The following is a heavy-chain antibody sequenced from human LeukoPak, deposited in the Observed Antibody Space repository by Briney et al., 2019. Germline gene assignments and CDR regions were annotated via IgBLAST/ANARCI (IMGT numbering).Heavy chain of an antibody. CDR1: GYTFTSYY. CDR3: ARESGGRPFDY. D-gene: IGHD2-15*01. Sequence: ASVKVSCKASGYTFTSYYMHWVRQTPGQGLEWMGIINPSGGSTTYAQKFQGRVTMTRDTSTTTVYMELSSLRSEDTAVYYCARESGGRPFDYWGQGTLVTVSS. J-gene: IGHJ4*02. V-gene: IGHV1-46*01. CDR2: INPSGGST.